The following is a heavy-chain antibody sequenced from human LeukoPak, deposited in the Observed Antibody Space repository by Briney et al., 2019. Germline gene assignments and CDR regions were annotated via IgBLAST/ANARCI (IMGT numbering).Heavy chain of an antibody. CDR2: IIPIFGTA. Sequence: SVKVSCKASGGTFSSYAISWVRQAPGQGLEWMGGIIPIFGTANYAQKFQGRVTITADESTSTAYMELSSLRSEDTAVYYCARSTQDDILTGYFDYWGQGTLVTVSS. CDR3: ARSTQDDILTGYFDY. V-gene: IGHV1-69*01. D-gene: IGHD3-9*01. J-gene: IGHJ4*02. CDR1: GGTFSSYA.